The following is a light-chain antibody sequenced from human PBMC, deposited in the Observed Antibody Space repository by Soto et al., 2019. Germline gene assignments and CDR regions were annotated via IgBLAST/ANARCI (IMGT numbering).Light chain of an antibody. CDR2: WAS. J-gene: IGKJ2*01. CDR1: QSLLYSSNNKNY. Sequence: IVLTQSPDSLSVSLGERATINCKSSQSLLYSSNNKNYLAWYQHKPGQPPKLLIYWASTRESGVPDRFTGSGSGTDFTLTISSLQAEDVAIYYCQQQYSLPYTFGQGTKLEIK. CDR3: QQQYSLPYT. V-gene: IGKV4-1*01.